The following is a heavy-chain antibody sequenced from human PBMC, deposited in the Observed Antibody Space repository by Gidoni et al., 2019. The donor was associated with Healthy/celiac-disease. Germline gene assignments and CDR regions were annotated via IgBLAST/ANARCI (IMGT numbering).Heavy chain of an antibody. V-gene: IGHV3-33*01. CDR1: GFTFSSYG. CDR3: ARDSLDIVATTIPAYYFDY. D-gene: IGHD5-12*01. CDR2: IWYDGSNK. J-gene: IGHJ4*02. Sequence: VQLVESGGVVVQPGRSLRLSCAASGFTFSSYGMHWVRQAPGKGLEGVAVIWYDGSNKYYADSVKGRFTISRDNSKNTLYLQMNSLRAEDTAVYYCARDSLDIVATTIPAYYFDYWGQGTLVTVSS.